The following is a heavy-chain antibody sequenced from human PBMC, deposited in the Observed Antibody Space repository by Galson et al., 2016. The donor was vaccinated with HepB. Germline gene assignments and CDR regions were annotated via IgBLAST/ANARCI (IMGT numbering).Heavy chain of an antibody. D-gene: IGHD3-10*01. CDR3: ARDPFFGSGSYYDC. J-gene: IGHJ4*02. CDR1: GFNFSTYS. CDR2: ISTGSTFV. Sequence: SLRLSCAASGFNFSTYSVNWVRQAPGKGLEWVSSISTGSTFVYYADSVKGRFTISRDNAKNSLYLQMNSLRAEDTAVYYCARDPFFGSGSYYDCWGQGTLVTVSS. V-gene: IGHV3-21*01.